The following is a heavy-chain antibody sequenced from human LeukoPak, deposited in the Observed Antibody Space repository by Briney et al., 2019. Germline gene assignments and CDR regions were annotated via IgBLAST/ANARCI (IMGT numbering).Heavy chain of an antibody. J-gene: IGHJ4*02. V-gene: IGHV1-69*13. D-gene: IGHD5-18*01. Sequence: SVKVSCKASGGTFSSYAISWVRQAPGQGLEWMGGIIPIFGTANYAQKFQGRVTITADESTSTAYMELSSLRSEDTAVYYCARGEVDTAIQWDYWGQGTLVTVSS. CDR1: GGTFSSYA. CDR2: IIPIFGTA. CDR3: ARGEVDTAIQWDY.